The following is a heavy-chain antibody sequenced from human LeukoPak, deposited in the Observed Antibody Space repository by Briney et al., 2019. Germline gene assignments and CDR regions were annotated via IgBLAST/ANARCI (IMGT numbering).Heavy chain of an antibody. CDR2: ISYTETYI. Sequence: GGSLRLSCAASGFTFSTYSMNWVRQAPGKGLEWVSSISYTETYIYYADSVKGRFTISRDNAQNSLYLQMNSLRAEDTAIYYCVRDRGTYRPIDYWGQGTLVTVSS. D-gene: IGHD1-26*01. J-gene: IGHJ4*02. CDR1: GFTFSTYS. CDR3: VRDRGTYRPIDY. V-gene: IGHV3-21*04.